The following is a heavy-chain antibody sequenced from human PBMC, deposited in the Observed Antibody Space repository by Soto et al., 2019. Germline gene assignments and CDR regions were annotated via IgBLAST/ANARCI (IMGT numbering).Heavy chain of an antibody. CDR1: GFTFSSYS. Sequence: EVQLVESGGGLVKPGGSLRLSCAASGFTFSSYSMNWVRQAPGKGLEWVSSISSSSSYIYYADSVKGRFTISRDNAKNSLYLQMNRLRAEDTAVYYCARDAVIAVAGGWFDPWGQGTLVTVSS. J-gene: IGHJ5*02. V-gene: IGHV3-21*01. CDR3: ARDAVIAVAGGWFDP. CDR2: ISSSSSYI. D-gene: IGHD6-19*01.